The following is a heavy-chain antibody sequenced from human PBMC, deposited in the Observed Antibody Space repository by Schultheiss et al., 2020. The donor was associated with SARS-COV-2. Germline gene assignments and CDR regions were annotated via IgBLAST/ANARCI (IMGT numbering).Heavy chain of an antibody. Sequence: GSLRLSCVASGFTFSSYAMSWVRQAPGKGLEWVSGISGSGGSTYYADSVRGRFTISRDNSKNTLYLHMNSLRAEDTAVYNCAKESSRGYGDYYFDYWGQGTMVTVSS. CDR2: ISGSGGST. CDR3: AKESSRGYGDYYFDY. J-gene: IGHJ4*02. V-gene: IGHV3-23*01. D-gene: IGHD4-17*01. CDR1: GFTFSSYA.